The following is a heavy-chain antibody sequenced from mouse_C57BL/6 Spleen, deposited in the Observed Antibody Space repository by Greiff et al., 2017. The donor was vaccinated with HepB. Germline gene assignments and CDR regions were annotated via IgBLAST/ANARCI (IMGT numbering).Heavy chain of an antibody. CDR3: ARSDGSSFFDY. CDR1: GYTFTSYN. CDR2: IYPGNGDT. V-gene: IGHV1-12*01. D-gene: IGHD1-1*01. J-gene: IGHJ2*01. Sequence: LQESGAELVRPGASVKMSCKASGYTFTSYNMHWVKQTPRQGLDWIGAIYPGNGDTSYNQKFKGKATLTVDTSSSTAYMQLSSLTSEDSAVYFCARSDGSSFFDYWGQGTTLTVSS.